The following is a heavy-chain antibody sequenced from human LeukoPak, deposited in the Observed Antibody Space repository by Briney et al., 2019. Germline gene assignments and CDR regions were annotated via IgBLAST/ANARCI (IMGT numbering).Heavy chain of an antibody. CDR1: GFTFSSYS. Sequence: GGSLRLSCAASGFTFSSYSMNWVRQAPGKGLEWVSSISSSSSYIYYADSVKGRFTISRDNAKNSLYLQMNSLRAEDTALYYCAKDIKSTIYHYYDSSGYYYGDGAFDIWGQGTMVTVSS. J-gene: IGHJ3*02. D-gene: IGHD3-22*01. V-gene: IGHV3-21*04. CDR3: AKDIKSTIYHYYDSSGYYYGDGAFDI. CDR2: ISSSSSYI.